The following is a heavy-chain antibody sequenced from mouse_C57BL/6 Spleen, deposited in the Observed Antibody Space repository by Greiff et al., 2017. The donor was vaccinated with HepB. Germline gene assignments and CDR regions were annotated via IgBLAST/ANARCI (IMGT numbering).Heavy chain of an antibody. D-gene: IGHD3-2*02. Sequence: QVQLQQSGAELVKPGASVKLSCKASGYTFTSYWMHWVKQRPGQGLEWIGMIHPNSGSTNYNEKFKSKATLTVDKSSSTAYMQLSSLTSEDSAVYYCAIDSSGSLFAYWGQGTLVTVSA. CDR3: AIDSSGSLFAY. CDR2: IHPNSGST. J-gene: IGHJ3*01. V-gene: IGHV1-64*01. CDR1: GYTFTSYW.